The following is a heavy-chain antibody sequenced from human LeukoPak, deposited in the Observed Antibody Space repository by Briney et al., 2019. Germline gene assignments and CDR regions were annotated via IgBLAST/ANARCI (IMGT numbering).Heavy chain of an antibody. CDR1: GGSVSSGSYY. CDR2: IYYSGST. CDR3: ATFSSSWAYYYYGMDV. V-gene: IGHV4-61*01. D-gene: IGHD6-13*01. Sequence: SETLSLTCTVSGGSVSSGSYYWSWIRQPPGKGLEWIGYIYYSGSTNYNPSLKSRVTISADTSKNQFSLKLSSVTAADTAVYYCATFSSSWAYYYYGMDVWGQGTTVTVSS. J-gene: IGHJ6*02.